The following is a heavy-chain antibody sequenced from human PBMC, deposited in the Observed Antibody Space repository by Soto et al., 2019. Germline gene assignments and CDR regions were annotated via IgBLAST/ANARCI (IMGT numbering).Heavy chain of an antibody. Sequence: ASVKVSCKASGYTFTGYYMHWVRQAPGQGLEWMGWINPNSGGTNYAQKFQGWVTMTRDTSISTAYMELSRLRSDDTAVYYCARGEEHYYYMDVWGKGTTVTVSS. D-gene: IGHD1-26*01. J-gene: IGHJ6*03. V-gene: IGHV1-2*04. CDR3: ARGEEHYYYMDV. CDR1: GYTFTGYY. CDR2: INPNSGGT.